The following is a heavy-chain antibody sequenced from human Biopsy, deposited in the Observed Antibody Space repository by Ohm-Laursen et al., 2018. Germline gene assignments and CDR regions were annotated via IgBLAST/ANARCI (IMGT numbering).Heavy chain of an antibody. CDR3: ARHPTGFWFDP. V-gene: IGHV4-61*01. Sequence: GTLSPTCTVSGDSVSSGSFYWTWIRQPPGQGLEYIGYIYDRGSTANYNPSLESRVTMSVDMPKNQFSLNLNSVTAADTAVYYCARHPTGFWFDPWGQGTLVTVSS. CDR2: IYDRGSTA. CDR1: GDSVSSGSFY. J-gene: IGHJ5*02.